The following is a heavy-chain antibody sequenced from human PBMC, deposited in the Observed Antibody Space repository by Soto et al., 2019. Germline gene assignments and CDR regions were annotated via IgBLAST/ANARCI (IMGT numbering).Heavy chain of an antibody. CDR2: ISRSSSYT. D-gene: IGHD3-9*01. Sequence: QVQLVESGGGLVKPGGSLRLSCAASGFTFSDYYMSWIRQAPGQGRGWVSYISRSSSYTNYADSVKGRFTISRANAKNSLYLQMNSLRAEDTAVYYCARTGLRYFDVGGYWGQRTLVTVSS. J-gene: IGHJ4*02. V-gene: IGHV3-11*05. CDR3: ARTGLRYFDVGGY. CDR1: GFTFSDYY.